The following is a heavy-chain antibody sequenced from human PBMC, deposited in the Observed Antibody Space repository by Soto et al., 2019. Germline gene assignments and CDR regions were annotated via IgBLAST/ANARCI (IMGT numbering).Heavy chain of an antibody. CDR2: ISSSSSYI. CDR1: GFTFSSYI. J-gene: IGHJ4*02. CDR3: ARRTTVVTPGDY. Sequence: PGGSLRLSCAASGFTFSSYIMNGVRQAPGKGLEWVSSISSSSSYIYYADSVKGRFTISRDNAKNSLYLQMNSLRAEDTAVYYCARRTTVVTPGDYWGQGTLVTVSS. V-gene: IGHV3-21*01. D-gene: IGHD4-17*01.